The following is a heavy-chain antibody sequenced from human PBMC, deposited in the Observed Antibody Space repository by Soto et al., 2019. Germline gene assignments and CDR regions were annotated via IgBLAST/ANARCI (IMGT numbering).Heavy chain of an antibody. V-gene: IGHV3-23*01. CDR3: AKGASWLDY. CDR1: GFDFYTHG. D-gene: IGHD3-16*01. CDR2: ILGSGGKA. Sequence: EVELSDFGGGLVQPGGSLRLTCTASGFDFYTHGMTWVRQAPGRGLEWVSSILGSGGKAYYADSVEGRFTISRDNSNTTVFLQPTSLSGEDTAVYFCAKGASWLDYWSQGSPVIASS. J-gene: IGHJ4*02.